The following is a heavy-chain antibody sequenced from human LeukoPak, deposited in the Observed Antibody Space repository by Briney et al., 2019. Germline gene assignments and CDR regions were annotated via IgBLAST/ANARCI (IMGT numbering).Heavy chain of an antibody. V-gene: IGHV1-8*01. CDR2: MNPNSGNT. D-gene: IGHD1-26*01. CDR3: ARVGGSYYKLSYYMDA. CDR1: GYTFTSYD. J-gene: IGHJ6*03. Sequence: ASVKVSCKASGYTFTSYDINWVRQAPGQGLEWMGWMNPNSGNTGYAQKFQGRVTMTRNTSISTAYMELSSLRSEDTAVYYCARVGGSYYKLSYYMDAWGKGTTVTVSS.